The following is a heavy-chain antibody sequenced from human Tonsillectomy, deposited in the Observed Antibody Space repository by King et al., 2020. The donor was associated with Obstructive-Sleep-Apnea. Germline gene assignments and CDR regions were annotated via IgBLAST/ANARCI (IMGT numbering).Heavy chain of an antibody. Sequence: VQLQQWGAGLLKPSETLSLTCAVYGGSFSDYYWSWIRQPPGKGLEWIGEINHSGSTNYNPSLESRVTISVDMSKTQFSLKLTSVTAADTAVYYCARGSGAADVNWFDPWGQGALVAVSS. V-gene: IGHV4-34*01. CDR2: INHSGST. D-gene: IGHD6-13*01. CDR1: GGSFSDYY. CDR3: ARGSGAADVNWFDP. J-gene: IGHJ5*02.